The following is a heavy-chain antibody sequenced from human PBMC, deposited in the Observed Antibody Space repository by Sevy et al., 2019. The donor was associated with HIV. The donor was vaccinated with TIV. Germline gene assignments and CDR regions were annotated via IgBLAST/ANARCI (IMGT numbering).Heavy chain of an antibody. CDR3: ARHCSQYFDGSGYGEAFDI. CDR1: GGSISSSIYY. CDR2: INNSGNT. V-gene: IGHV4-39*01. J-gene: IGHJ3*02. D-gene: IGHD3-22*01. Sequence: SETLSLTCTVSGGSISSSIYYWGWIRQPLGKGLEWIGSINNSGNTYYNPSLRSRVTISVDTSRNQISLKLSSVTGADTAVHYCARHCSQYFDGSGYGEAFDIWGQRTMVTVSS.